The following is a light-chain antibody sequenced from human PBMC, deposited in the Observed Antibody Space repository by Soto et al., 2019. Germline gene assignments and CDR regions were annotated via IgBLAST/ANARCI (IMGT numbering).Light chain of an antibody. CDR2: WAS. Sequence: DIVMTQSPDSLAVSLGERATINCKSSQSVLYSSTNKNYLAWYQQKPGQPPKLLIYWASTRESGVPDRFSGSGSRTEFTLTISSLQAEDVAVYCCQQYYSTAWTFGQGTKVELK. J-gene: IGKJ1*01. V-gene: IGKV4-1*01. CDR3: QQYYSTAWT. CDR1: QSVLYSSTNKNY.